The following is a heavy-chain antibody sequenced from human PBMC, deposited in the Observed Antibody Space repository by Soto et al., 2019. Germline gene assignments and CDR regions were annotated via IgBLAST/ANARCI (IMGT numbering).Heavy chain of an antibody. CDR3: ARCPLSTWDVVVSIEYSFDY. Sequence: QVQLVESGGGVVQPGGSLRLSCAASGFTFSSYAMHWVRQAPGKGLDWVAVISYDGSTKYYADSLKGRFTISRDNSKNTLYLQMNSLRAEDKAVDYGARCPLSTWDVVVSIEYSFDYWGQGPLVTVSS. CDR2: ISYDGSTK. J-gene: IGHJ4*02. CDR1: GFTFSSYA. D-gene: IGHD2-21*01. V-gene: IGHV3-30-3*01.